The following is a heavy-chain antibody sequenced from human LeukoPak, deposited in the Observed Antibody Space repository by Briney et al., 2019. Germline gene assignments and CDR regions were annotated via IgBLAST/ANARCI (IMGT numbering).Heavy chain of an antibody. J-gene: IGHJ4*02. CDR2: VYDGGST. CDR1: GFTFSSYA. D-gene: IGHD6-13*01. V-gene: IGHV3-53*01. CDR3: ARGYSSPRDY. Sequence: GGSLRLSCAASGFTFSSYAMSWVRQAPGKGLEWVSVVYDGGSTSYADSVKGRFTISRDNSRNTLYLQMNSLRAEDTAVYYCARGYSSPRDYWGQGILVTVSS.